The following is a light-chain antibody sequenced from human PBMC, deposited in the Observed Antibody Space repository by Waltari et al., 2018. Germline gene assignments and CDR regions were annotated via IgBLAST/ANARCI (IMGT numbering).Light chain of an antibody. CDR1: QSFGEN. Sequence: EIVMTQSPATLSVSPGEGATLSCRASQSFGENLAWFQQKPGQAPRLVIFAASMRATGIPARFSGAASGTEFTLTISSLQSEDVGVYFCQQYKSWPYSFGQGTKLEIK. V-gene: IGKV3-15*01. CDR2: AAS. J-gene: IGKJ2*03. CDR3: QQYKSWPYS.